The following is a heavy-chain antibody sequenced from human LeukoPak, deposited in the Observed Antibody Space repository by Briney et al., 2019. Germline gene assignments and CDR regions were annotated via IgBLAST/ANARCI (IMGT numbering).Heavy chain of an antibody. D-gene: IGHD4-11*01. V-gene: IGHV4-39*01. Sequence: SQTLSLTCTVSGDSVNSGAYYWGWIRQPPGKGLEWIGSIYYSGSTYYNSSLKSRVTISVDTSKNQFSLKLSSVTAADTAVYYCARGHLQSQPIDAFDIWGQGTMVTVSS. CDR2: IYYSGST. CDR3: ARGHLQSQPIDAFDI. CDR1: GDSVNSGAYY. J-gene: IGHJ3*02.